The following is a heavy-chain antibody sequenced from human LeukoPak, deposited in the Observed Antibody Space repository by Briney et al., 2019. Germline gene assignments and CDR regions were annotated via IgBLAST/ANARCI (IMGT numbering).Heavy chain of an antibody. D-gene: IGHD3-9*01. CDR2: IYTSGST. V-gene: IGHV4-4*07. Sequence: SETLSLTCTVSGSSISSYYWSWIRQPAGKGLEWIGRIYTSGSTNYNPSLKSRVIMSVDTSKNQFSLKLSSVTAADTAVYYCARDPYDILTGLHDAFDIWGQGTMVTVSS. CDR3: ARDPYDILTGLHDAFDI. CDR1: GSSISSYY. J-gene: IGHJ3*02.